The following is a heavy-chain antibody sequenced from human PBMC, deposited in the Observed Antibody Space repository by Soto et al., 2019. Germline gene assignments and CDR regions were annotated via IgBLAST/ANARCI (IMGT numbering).Heavy chain of an antibody. CDR2: MNPNSGNT. D-gene: IGHD6-19*01. J-gene: IGHJ3*02. V-gene: IGHV1-8*01. CDR3: ARGGSGQCLVLVAIGI. Sequence: ASVKVSCKASGYTFTSYDINWVRQATGQGLEWMGWMNPNSGNTGYAQKFQGRVTMTRNTSISTAYMELSSLRSEDTAVYYCARGGSGQCLVLVAIGISGQRTRVTVS. CDR1: GYTFTSYD.